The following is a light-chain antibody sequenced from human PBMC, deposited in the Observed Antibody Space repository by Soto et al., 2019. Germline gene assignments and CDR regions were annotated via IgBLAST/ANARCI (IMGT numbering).Light chain of an antibody. CDR2: GAS. Sequence: EIVLTQSPATLSLFPWERATLSCRASQSVSIYLAWYQQKPGQAPRLLIYGASSRATGIPDRFSGSGSGTDFTLTISRLEPEDFAVYYCQQYGSSITFGQGTRLEIK. CDR1: QSVSIY. V-gene: IGKV3-20*01. CDR3: QQYGSSIT. J-gene: IGKJ5*01.